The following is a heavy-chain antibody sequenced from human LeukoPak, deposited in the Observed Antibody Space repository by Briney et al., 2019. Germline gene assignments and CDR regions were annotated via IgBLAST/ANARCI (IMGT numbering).Heavy chain of an antibody. Sequence: PSETLSLTCAVYGGSFSGYYWSWIRQPPGKGLEWLGEINHSGSTNYNPSLKSRVTISVDTSKNQFSLKLSSVTAADTAVYYCARPHYSDYSSFDYWGQGTLVTVSS. D-gene: IGHD4-11*01. CDR3: ARPHYSDYSSFDY. V-gene: IGHV4-34*01. CDR2: INHSGST. CDR1: GGSFSGYY. J-gene: IGHJ4*02.